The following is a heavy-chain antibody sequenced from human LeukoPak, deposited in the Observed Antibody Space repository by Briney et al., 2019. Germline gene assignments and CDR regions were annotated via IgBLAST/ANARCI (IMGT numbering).Heavy chain of an antibody. CDR2: ISAYNGNT. V-gene: IGHV1-18*01. CDR3: ARSLTTAIVVVTAASDP. J-gene: IGHJ5*02. D-gene: IGHD2-21*02. Sequence: ASVKVSCKASGYTFTSYGISWARQAPGQGLEWMGWISAYNGNTNYAQKLQGRVTMTTDTSTSTAYMELRSLRSDDTAVYYCARSLTTAIVVVTAASDPWGQGTLVTVSS. CDR1: GYTFTSYG.